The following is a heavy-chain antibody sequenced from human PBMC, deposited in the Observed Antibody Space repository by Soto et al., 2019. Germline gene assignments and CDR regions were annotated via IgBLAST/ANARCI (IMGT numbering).Heavy chain of an antibody. V-gene: IGHV3-21*01. J-gene: IGHJ3*02. Sequence: GGSLRLSCAASGFTFSSYSMNWVRQAPGKGLEWVSSISSSSSYIYYADSVKGRFTISRDNAKNSLYLQMNSLRAEDTAVYYRARESSKYYDYIWGSYPEAFDIWAQGPMFPVSS. CDR1: GFTFSSYS. CDR3: ARESSKYYDYIWGSYPEAFDI. D-gene: IGHD3-16*02. CDR2: ISSSSSYI.